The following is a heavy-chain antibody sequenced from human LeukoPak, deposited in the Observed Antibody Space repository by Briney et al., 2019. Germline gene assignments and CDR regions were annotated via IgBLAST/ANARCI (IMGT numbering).Heavy chain of an antibody. CDR2: ISGSGGST. Sequence: TGGSLRLSCAASGFTFSSYAMSWVRQAPGKGLEWVSAISGSGGSTYYADSVKGRFTISRDNSKNTLYLQMNSLRTEDTAVYYCAKEGYDSSGYPYYYYYYMDVWGKGTTVTVSS. CDR1: GFTFSSYA. D-gene: IGHD3-22*01. CDR3: AKEGYDSSGYPYYYYYYMDV. J-gene: IGHJ6*03. V-gene: IGHV3-23*01.